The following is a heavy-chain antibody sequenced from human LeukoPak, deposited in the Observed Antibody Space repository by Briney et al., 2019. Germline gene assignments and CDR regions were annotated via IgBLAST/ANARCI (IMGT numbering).Heavy chain of an antibody. CDR3: ARGGFDDRTTNYYFDY. V-gene: IGHV3-21*01. CDR1: GFTFSSYS. CDR2: ISSSSSYI. Sequence: GGSLRLSCAASGFTFSSYSMNWVRQAPGKGLEWVSSISSSSSYIYYADSVKGRFTISRDNAKNSLYLQMNSLRAEDTAVYYCARGGFDDRTTNYYFDYWGQGTLVTVSS. D-gene: IGHD3-22*01. J-gene: IGHJ4*02.